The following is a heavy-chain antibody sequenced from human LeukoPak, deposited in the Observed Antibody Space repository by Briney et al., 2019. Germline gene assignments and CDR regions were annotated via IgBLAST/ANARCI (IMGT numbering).Heavy chain of an antibody. V-gene: IGHV3-48*03. CDR3: TTLGYHLDS. J-gene: IGHJ4*02. Sequence: GGSLRLSCAASAFDFGAYEMKWVPEAPGEGLEWVAYLAGSDTTTYYAHSVKGRFTISRDNATKSLYLQRNSLRAEDTALYFCTTLGYHLDSWGQGTLVTVSS. CDR1: AFDFGAYE. CDR2: LAGSDTTT. D-gene: IGHD3-22*01.